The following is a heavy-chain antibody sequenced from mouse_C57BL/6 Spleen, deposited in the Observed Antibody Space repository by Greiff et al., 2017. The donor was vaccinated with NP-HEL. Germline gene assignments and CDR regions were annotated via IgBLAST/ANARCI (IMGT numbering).Heavy chain of an antibody. CDR1: GYAFSSSW. J-gene: IGHJ3*01. CDR3: AEDYDLAWFAY. D-gene: IGHD2-4*01. CDR2: IYPGDGDT. Sequence: VQLQQSGPELVKPGASVKISCKASGYAFSSSWMNWVKQRPGKGLEWIGRIYPGDGDTNYNGKFKGKATLTADKSSSTAYMQLSSLTSEDSAVYFCAEDYDLAWFAYWGQGTLVTVSA. V-gene: IGHV1-82*01.